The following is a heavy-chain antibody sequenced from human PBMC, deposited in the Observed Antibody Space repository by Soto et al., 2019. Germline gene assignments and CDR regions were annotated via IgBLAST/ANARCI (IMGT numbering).Heavy chain of an antibody. V-gene: IGHV4-59*01. Sequence: SETLSLTCTVSGGSISSYYWSWIRQPPGKGLEWIGYIYYSGSTNYNPSLKSRVTISVDTSKNQFSLKLSSVTAADTAVYYCARASSLSIAARQGYYYGMDVWGQGTTVTVSS. CDR3: ARASSLSIAARQGYYYGMDV. CDR2: IYYSGST. D-gene: IGHD6-6*01. J-gene: IGHJ6*02. CDR1: GGSISSYY.